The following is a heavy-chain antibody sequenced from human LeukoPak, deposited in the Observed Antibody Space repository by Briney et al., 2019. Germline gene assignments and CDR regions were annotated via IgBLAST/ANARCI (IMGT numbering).Heavy chain of an antibody. J-gene: IGHJ4*02. Sequence: SETLSLTCAVSGGSISSNNWWGWVRQPPGKGLEWIGEIYHSGSPNYNPSLKSRVTISVDKSRNHSSLNLSSVTAADTAVYYCARVNINNWHSCDYWGQGTLVTVTS. CDR3: ARVNINNWHSCDY. V-gene: IGHV4-4*02. D-gene: IGHD1-1*01. CDR2: IYHSGSP. CDR1: GGSISSNNW.